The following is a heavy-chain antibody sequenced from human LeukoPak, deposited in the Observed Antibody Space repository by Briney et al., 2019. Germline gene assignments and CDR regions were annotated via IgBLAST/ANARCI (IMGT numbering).Heavy chain of an antibody. V-gene: IGHV3-30*02. CDR1: GFIFTGHG. J-gene: IGHJ4*02. CDR2: IQGDGRMT. Sequence: GGSLSLSCLASGFIFTGHGMHWVRPAPGKGLEWVAFIQGDGRMTWYADSVRGRFSISRDDSKNTVYLQMNGLRSEDTALYYCASDFWRATQDYWGQGTLVTVS. CDR3: ASDFWRATQDY. D-gene: IGHD3-3*01.